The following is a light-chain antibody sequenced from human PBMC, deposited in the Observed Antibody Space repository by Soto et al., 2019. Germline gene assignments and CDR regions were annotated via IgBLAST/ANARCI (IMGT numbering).Light chain of an antibody. CDR3: QQYNSYSET. J-gene: IGKJ1*01. Sequence: DIQMTQSPSTLSASVGDRATITCRASQSIGTWLAWYQQQPGKAPKLLIYTASSLESGVPSRFSGSGSGTEFTLTINSLQPDDFATYFCQQYNSYSETFGQGTKVDIK. V-gene: IGKV1-5*03. CDR1: QSIGTW. CDR2: TAS.